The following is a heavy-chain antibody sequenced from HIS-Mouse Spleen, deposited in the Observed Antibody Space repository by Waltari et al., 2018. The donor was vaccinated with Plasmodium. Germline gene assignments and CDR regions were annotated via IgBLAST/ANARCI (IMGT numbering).Heavy chain of an antibody. Sequence: QVQLQQWGAGLLKPSETLSLTCAVSGAPFSGYSWSWIRQPPGKGLEWIGEINHSGSTNYNPSLKSRVTISVDTSKNQFSLKLSSVTAADTAVYYCARGPGYSSGWYYFDYWGQGTLVTVSS. D-gene: IGHD6-19*01. V-gene: IGHV4-34*01. CDR1: GAPFSGYS. J-gene: IGHJ4*02. CDR2: INHSGST. CDR3: ARGPGYSSGWYYFDY.